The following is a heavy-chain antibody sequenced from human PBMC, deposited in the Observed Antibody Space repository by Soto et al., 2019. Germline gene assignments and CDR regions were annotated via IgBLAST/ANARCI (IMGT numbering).Heavy chain of an antibody. Sequence: QVQLVQSGTEVKKPGSSVKVSCKASGGTFRNYPINWVRQAPGQGLEWMGSIFPLTDIPDYAQNFQARLRISADKSTSTAYMELSILTSDDTAMYFCARGPLVVLNYFESWGQGTLVTVSS. CDR2: IFPLTDIP. V-gene: IGHV1-69*02. J-gene: IGHJ4*02. CDR1: GGTFRNYP. CDR3: ARGPLVVLNYFES.